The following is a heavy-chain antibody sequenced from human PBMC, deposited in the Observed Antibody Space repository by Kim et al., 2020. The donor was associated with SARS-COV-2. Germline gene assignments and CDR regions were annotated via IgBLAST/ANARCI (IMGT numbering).Heavy chain of an antibody. Sequence: SETLSLTCTVSGGSISSYYWSWIRQPPGKGLEWIGYIYYSGSTNYNPSLKSRVTISVDTSKNQFSQKLSSVTAADTAVYYCGRGGQGSSSWYSETYYFDDWGQGTLVTVSS. D-gene: IGHD6-13*01. CDR1: GGSISSYY. V-gene: IGHV4-59*08. CDR3: GRGGQGSSSWYSETYYFDD. J-gene: IGHJ4*02. CDR2: IYYSGST.